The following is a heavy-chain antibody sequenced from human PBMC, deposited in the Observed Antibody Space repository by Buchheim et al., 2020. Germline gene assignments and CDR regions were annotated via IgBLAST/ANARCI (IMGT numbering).Heavy chain of an antibody. CDR2: MYYDGKNE. J-gene: IGHJ4*02. Sequence: QVQLVESGGSVVQPGGSLRLSCAASGFDFNNYAMHWVRQVPGKGLEWVAVMYYDGKNEFYGDSVRGQFTISRDNSERMLYLQMNNLRAEDTAIYYCATDPYASAWYYFDNWGQGT. V-gene: IGHV3-33*01. CDR3: ATDPYASAWYYFDN. D-gene: IGHD6-19*01. CDR1: GFDFNNYA.